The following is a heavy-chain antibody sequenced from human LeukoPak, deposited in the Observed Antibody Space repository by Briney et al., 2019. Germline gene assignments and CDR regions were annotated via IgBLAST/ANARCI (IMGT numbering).Heavy chain of an antibody. CDR3: ARDRLFGYCSSTSCYNYYYYYMDV. Sequence: ASVKVSCKASGYTFTSYYMHWVRQAPGQGLEWMGIINPSGGSTSYAQKFQGRVTMTRDMSTSTVYMELSSLRSEDTAVYYCARDRLFGYCSSTSCYNYYYYYMDVWGRGTTVTVSS. D-gene: IGHD2-2*01. J-gene: IGHJ6*03. CDR1: GYTFTSYY. V-gene: IGHV1-46*01. CDR2: INPSGGST.